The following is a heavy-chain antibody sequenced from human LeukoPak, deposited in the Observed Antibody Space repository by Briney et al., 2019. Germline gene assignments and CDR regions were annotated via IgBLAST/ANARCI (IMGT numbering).Heavy chain of an antibody. D-gene: IGHD3-3*01. CDR1: GFTVSSNY. CDR3: AKEEGSDFWSGYYAFDY. Sequence: GGSLRLSCAASGFTVSSNYMSWVRQAPGKGLEWVSVIYSGGSTYYADSVKGRFTISRDNSKNTLYLQMNSLRAEDTAVYYCAKEEGSDFWSGYYAFDYWGQGTLVTVSS. V-gene: IGHV3-53*01. J-gene: IGHJ4*02. CDR2: IYSGGST.